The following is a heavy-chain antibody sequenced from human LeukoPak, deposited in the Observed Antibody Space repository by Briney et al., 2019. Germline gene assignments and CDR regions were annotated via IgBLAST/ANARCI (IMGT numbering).Heavy chain of an antibody. Sequence: GGSLRLSCAASGFTFSSYEMNWVRQAPGKGLEWVSYISSSGNTIYYADSVKGRFTISRDNAKNSLYLQMNSLRAEDTAVYYCASNPDEYYYDSSGYYESWGQGTLVTVSS. V-gene: IGHV3-48*03. CDR1: GFTFSSYE. J-gene: IGHJ5*02. D-gene: IGHD3-22*01. CDR3: ASNPDEYYYDSSGYYES. CDR2: ISSSGNTI.